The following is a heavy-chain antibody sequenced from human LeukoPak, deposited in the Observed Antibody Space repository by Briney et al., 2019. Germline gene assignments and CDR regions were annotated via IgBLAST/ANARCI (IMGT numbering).Heavy chain of an antibody. V-gene: IGHV5-51*01. D-gene: IGHD3-3*01. J-gene: IGHJ5*02. CDR1: GYSFTSYW. CDR2: IYPGDSDT. Sequence: GGSLKFSCKGSGYSFTSYWIGWVGQMPGKGLEWMGIIYPGDSDTRYSPSFQGQATISADKSISTAYLQWSSLKASDTAMYYCARRSDFCSGVNGFDPWGQGTLVTVSS. CDR3: ARRSDFCSGVNGFDP.